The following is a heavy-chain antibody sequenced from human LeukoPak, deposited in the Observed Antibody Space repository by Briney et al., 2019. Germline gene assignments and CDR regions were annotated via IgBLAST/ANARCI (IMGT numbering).Heavy chain of an antibody. Sequence: SVKVSCKASGATFSSYAISWVRLAPGQGLEWMGGIIPISNTANYAQKFQGRVTITADESTSTAYMELSSLRFEDTAVYYCARWAGYSSGWYWGPFDYWGQGTLLTVSS. CDR3: ARWAGYSSGWYWGPFDY. CDR2: IIPISNTA. J-gene: IGHJ4*02. D-gene: IGHD6-19*01. CDR1: GATFSSYA. V-gene: IGHV1-69*01.